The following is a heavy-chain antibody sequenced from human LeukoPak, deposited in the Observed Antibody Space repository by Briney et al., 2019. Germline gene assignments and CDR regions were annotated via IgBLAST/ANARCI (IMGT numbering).Heavy chain of an antibody. J-gene: IGHJ6*03. Sequence: GGSLRLSCTVSGFTVSSNSMSWVRQAPGKGLEWVSFIFSSTHYSDSVKGRFTISRDNSKNTLYLQMNSLRAEDTAVYYCARDLYDRPMYYYYMDVWGKGTTVTVSS. CDR2: IFSST. V-gene: IGHV3-53*01. CDR1: GFTVSSNS. CDR3: ARDLYDRPMYYYYMDV. D-gene: IGHD2/OR15-2a*01.